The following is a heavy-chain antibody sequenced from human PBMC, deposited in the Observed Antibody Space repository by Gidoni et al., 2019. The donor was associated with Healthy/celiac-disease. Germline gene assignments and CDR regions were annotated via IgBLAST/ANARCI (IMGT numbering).Heavy chain of an antibody. J-gene: IGHJ1*01. V-gene: IGHV3-15*01. CDR1: GFTFSNAW. D-gene: IGHD6-13*01. Sequence: EVQLVESGGGLVKPGGSLRLSCAASGFTFSNAWMSWVRQAPGKGLEWVGRIKSKTDGGTTDYAAPVKGRFTISRDDSKNMLYLQMNSLNTEDTAVYYCITDTPGYSSSWYGPDDEYFQHWGQGTLVTVSS. CDR3: ITDTPGYSSSWYGPDDEYFQH. CDR2: IKSKTDGGTT.